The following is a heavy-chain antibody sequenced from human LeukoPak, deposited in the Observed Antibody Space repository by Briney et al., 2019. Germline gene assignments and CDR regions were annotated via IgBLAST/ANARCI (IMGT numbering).Heavy chain of an antibody. CDR2: VNWNGGST. J-gene: IGHJ5*02. Sequence: PGGSLRLSCAASGFTFDDYGMSWVRQAPGKGLEWISGVNWNGGSTGYADSVKGRFTTSRDNSKNTVYLQMNSLRAEDTAVYYCVRELRYFDWLRNWRNWFDPWGQGTLVTVSS. CDR3: VRELRYFDWLRNWRNWFDP. CDR1: GFTFDDYG. V-gene: IGHV3-20*04. D-gene: IGHD3-9*01.